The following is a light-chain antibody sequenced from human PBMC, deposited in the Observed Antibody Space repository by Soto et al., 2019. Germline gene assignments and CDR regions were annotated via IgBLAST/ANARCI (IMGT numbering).Light chain of an antibody. CDR2: AAS. CDR1: QRISTY. V-gene: IGKV1-39*01. CDR3: QQSFTTPRT. Sequence: DIQMTQSPSSLSASVGDRVTITCRASQRISTYLNWYQQKPGKAPKLLIYAASSLQSGVPSTFSGSGSVTDFTLTISSLQPEDFATYYCQQSFTTPRTFGQGTKLEIK. J-gene: IGKJ2*01.